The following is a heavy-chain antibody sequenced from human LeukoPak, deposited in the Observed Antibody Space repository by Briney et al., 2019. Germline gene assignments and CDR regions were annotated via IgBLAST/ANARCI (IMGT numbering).Heavy chain of an antibody. CDR2: IYPGDSDT. CDR3: TTDGLMVRGVMHND. Sequence: GESLKISCKGSGYSFTMYWIGWVRQMPGKGLEWMGVIYPGDSDTRYSPSFQGQVTISADRSISTAYLQWSSLKTEDTAVYYCTTDGLMVRGVMHNDWGQGTLVTVSS. D-gene: IGHD3-10*01. CDR1: GYSFTMYW. V-gene: IGHV5-51*01. J-gene: IGHJ4*02.